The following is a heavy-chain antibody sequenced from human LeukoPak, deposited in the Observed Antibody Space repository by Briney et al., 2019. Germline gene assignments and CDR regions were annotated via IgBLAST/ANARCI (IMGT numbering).Heavy chain of an antibody. V-gene: IGHV4-59*01. CDR2: VYNSETT. CDR1: GASIRRYY. Sequence: PSETLSLPCTVSGASIRRYYWSWIPQSPGKGLEWIGYVYNSETTNYNPSLTSRVAMSLYTSMSQFSLRLRSVAAADTARYFCAGGGYCSSSSCFAPLFDWWGRGILVTVSS. CDR3: AGGGYCSSSSCFAPLFDW. D-gene: IGHD2-2*01. J-gene: IGHJ4*02.